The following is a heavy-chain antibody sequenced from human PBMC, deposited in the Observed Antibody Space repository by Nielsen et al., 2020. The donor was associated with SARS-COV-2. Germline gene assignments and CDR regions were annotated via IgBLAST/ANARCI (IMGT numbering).Heavy chain of an antibody. V-gene: IGHV3-30*02. D-gene: IGHD3-3*01. CDR1: GFSFSTFSNYG. Sequence: GESLKISCAASGFSFSTFSNYGMHWVRQAPGKGLECVAILLHDGNTKYYADSVKGRFTISRDISKNTLFLQMSSLRPEDTAVYYCAREYDPRVVIYYAAVWGKGTTVTVSS. CDR2: LLHDGNTK. J-gene: IGHJ6*04. CDR3: AREYDPRVVIYYAAV.